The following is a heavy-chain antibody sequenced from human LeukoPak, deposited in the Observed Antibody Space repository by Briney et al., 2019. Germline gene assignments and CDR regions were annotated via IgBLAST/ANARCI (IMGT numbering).Heavy chain of an antibody. J-gene: IGHJ4*02. CDR1: GGSISSGGYY. CDR2: IYHSGST. CDR3: AREVYGSGPEDYFDY. D-gene: IGHD3-10*01. Sequence: PSETLSLTCTVSGGSISSGGYYWSWIRQPPGKGLEWIGYIYHSGSTYYNPSLKSRVTISVDRSKNQFSLKLSSVTAADTAVYYCAREVYGSGPEDYFDYWGQGTLVTVSS. V-gene: IGHV4-30-2*01.